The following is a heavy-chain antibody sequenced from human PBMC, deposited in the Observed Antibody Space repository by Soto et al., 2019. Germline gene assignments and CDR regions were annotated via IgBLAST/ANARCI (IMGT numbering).Heavy chain of an antibody. Sequence: GSGPTLVNPTQTLTLTCTVSGFSLSTYGVAVGWIRQPPGKALEWLALIYWDDDKRYSPSLKSRLTITKDTSKNQVVLTMINMDPVDTATYYCYVAGISTSCPYYYYYGMDVWGQGTTVTVSS. CDR2: IYWDDDK. CDR1: GFSLSTYGVA. D-gene: IGHD2-2*01. J-gene: IGHJ6*02. CDR3: YVAGISTSCPYYYYYGMDV. V-gene: IGHV2-5*02.